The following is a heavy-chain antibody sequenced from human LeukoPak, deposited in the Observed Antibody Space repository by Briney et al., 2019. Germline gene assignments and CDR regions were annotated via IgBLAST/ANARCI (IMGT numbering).Heavy chain of an antibody. CDR3: ARFHDSSSWLNGYYYYYYMDV. CDR1: GFTFSSYS. Sequence: PGGSLRLSCAASGFTFSSYSMNWVRQAPGKGLEWVSSISSNSSYIYYADSVKGRFTISRDNAKNTLFLQMNSLRAEDTAVYYCARFHDSSSWLNGYYYYYYMDVWGKGTTVTVSS. CDR2: ISSNSSYI. V-gene: IGHV3-21*01. J-gene: IGHJ6*03. D-gene: IGHD6-13*01.